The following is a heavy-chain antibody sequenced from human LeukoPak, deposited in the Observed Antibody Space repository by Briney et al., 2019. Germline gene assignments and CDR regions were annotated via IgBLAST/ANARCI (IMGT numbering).Heavy chain of an antibody. CDR3: ANSLAVTGLFDY. CDR1: GFTFSSYA. V-gene: IGHV3-23*01. Sequence: GSLRLSCAASGFTFSSYAMSWVRQAPGKGLEWVLVVSGSGGSTYYADSVKGRFTISRDNSKNTLYLQMNSLRADDTAVYFCANSLAVTGLFDYWGQGTLVTVSS. D-gene: IGHD6-19*01. CDR2: VSGSGGST. J-gene: IGHJ4*02.